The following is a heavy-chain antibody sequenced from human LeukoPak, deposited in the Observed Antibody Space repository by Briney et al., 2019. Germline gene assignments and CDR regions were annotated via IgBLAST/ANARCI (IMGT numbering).Heavy chain of an antibody. D-gene: IGHD2-2*01. CDR3: ARGILRYDYLDY. J-gene: IGHJ4*02. CDR1: GGTFSSYA. CDR2: IIPIFGTA. V-gene: IGHV1-69*05. Sequence: SVKVSCKXSGGTFSSYAISWVRQSPGQGLEWMGRIIPIFGTANYAQKFQGRVTITTDESTSTAYMELSSLRSEDTAVYYCARGILRYDYLDYWGQGTLVTVSS.